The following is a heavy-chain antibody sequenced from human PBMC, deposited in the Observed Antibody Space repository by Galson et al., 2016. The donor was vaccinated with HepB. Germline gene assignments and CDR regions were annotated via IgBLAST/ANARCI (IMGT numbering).Heavy chain of an antibody. CDR2: ISYDGSNK. CDR3: ARGGTRRTVTT. CDR1: GFTFSSYA. Sequence: SLRLSCAASGFTFSSYAMHWVRQAPGKGLEWVAVISYDGSNKYYADSVKGRFTISRDNSKNTLYLQMNSLRTEDTAVYYCARGGTRRTVTTWGQGTLVTVSS. J-gene: IGHJ4*02. V-gene: IGHV3-30-3*01. D-gene: IGHD4-11*01.